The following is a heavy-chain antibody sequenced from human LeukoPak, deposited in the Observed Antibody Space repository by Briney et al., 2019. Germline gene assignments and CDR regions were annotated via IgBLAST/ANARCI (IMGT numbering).Heavy chain of an antibody. CDR2: IGASGGST. J-gene: IGHJ4*02. D-gene: IGHD3-22*01. CDR3: ARGRSSGLPGYFDY. Sequence: GGSLRLSCATSGFTFSSYAMSWVRQAPGKGLEWVSGIGASGGSTYYADSVKGRFTISRDNSKNTLYLQMNSLRAEDTAVYYCARGRSSGLPGYFDYWGQGTLVTVSS. V-gene: IGHV3-23*01. CDR1: GFTFSSYA.